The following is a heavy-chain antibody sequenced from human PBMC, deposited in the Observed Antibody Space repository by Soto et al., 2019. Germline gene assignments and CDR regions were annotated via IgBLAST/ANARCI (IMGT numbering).Heavy chain of an antibody. CDR2: ISSSGSTI. J-gene: IGHJ6*03. CDR1: GFTFSDYY. D-gene: IGHD3-9*01. V-gene: IGHV3-11*01. Sequence: GGSLRLSCAASGFTFSDYYMSWIRQAPGKGLEWVSYISSSGSTIYYADSVKGRFTISRDNAKNSLYLQMNSLRAEDTAVYYCASLRERYFGAAYYMDVWGKGTTVTVSS. CDR3: ASLRERYFGAAYYMDV.